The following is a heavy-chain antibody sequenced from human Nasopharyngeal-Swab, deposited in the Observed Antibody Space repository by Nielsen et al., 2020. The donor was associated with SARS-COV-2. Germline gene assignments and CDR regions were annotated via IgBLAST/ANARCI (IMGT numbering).Heavy chain of an antibody. CDR3: ARVRFVGELIDAFDI. Sequence: GESLKISCAASGFTFSSYSMNWVRQAPGKGLEWVSSISSSSSYISSADSVKGRFTISRDNAKNSLYLQMNSLRAEDTAVYYCARVRFVGELIDAFDIWGQGTMVTVSS. J-gene: IGHJ3*02. CDR1: GFTFSSYS. V-gene: IGHV3-21*01. CDR2: ISSSSSYI. D-gene: IGHD1-26*01.